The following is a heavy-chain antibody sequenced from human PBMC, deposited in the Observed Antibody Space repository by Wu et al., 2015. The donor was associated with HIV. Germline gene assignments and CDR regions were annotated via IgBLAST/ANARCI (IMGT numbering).Heavy chain of an antibody. D-gene: IGHD2-2*01. CDR2: IIPIFGTA. CDR1: GGTFSSYA. CDR3: AREVVVVPAAMRYFDL. J-gene: IGHJ2*01. V-gene: IGHV1-69*05. Sequence: QVQLVQSGAEVKKPGSSVKVSCKASGGTFSSYAISWVRQAPGQGLEWMGGIIPIFGTANYAQKFQGRVTITTDESTSTAYMELSSLRSEDTAVYYCAREVVVVPAAMRYFDLWGRGHPGHCLL.